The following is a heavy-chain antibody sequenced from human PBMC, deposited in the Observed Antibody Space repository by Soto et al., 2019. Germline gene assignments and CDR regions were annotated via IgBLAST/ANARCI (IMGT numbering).Heavy chain of an antibody. CDR3: ARALEEYYYDSSGYYSAY. CDR1: GYTFTSYG. V-gene: IGHV1-69*13. D-gene: IGHD3-22*01. CDR2: IIPIFVTA. Sequence: ASVKVSCKASGYTFTSYGISWVRQAPGQGLEWMGGIIPIFVTAHYAQKFQGRVTITADEVTSTVYMELSSLRSEDTAIYYCARALEEYYYDSSGYYSAYWG. J-gene: IGHJ4*01.